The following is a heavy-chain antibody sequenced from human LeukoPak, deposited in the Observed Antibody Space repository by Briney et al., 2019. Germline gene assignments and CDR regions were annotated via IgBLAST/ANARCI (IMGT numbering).Heavy chain of an antibody. V-gene: IGHV4-39*01. CDR1: GGSISSSLNY. J-gene: IGHJ4*02. D-gene: IGHD5-12*01. Sequence: SETLSLTCTVSGGSISSSLNYWGWIRQPPGKGLGWIGSIYYSGSTYYNPSLKSRVTISVDTSKIQFSLSLSSVTAADTAVYYCAALSGYSGYDWFSHFDYWGQGTLVTVSS. CDR2: IYYSGST. CDR3: AALSGYSGYDWFSHFDY.